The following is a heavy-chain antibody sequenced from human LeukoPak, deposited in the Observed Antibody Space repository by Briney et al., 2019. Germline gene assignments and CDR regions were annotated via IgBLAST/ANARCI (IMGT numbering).Heavy chain of an antibody. CDR3: ARDRTSLGYFDY. CDR1: GFTVSSXY. D-gene: IGHD2-2*01. Sequence: QPGGXXXXXXAXSGFTVSSXYMSWVRQAPGKGLEWVSVIYSGGSTYYADSVKGRFTISRDNSKNTLYLQMDSLRAEDTAVYYCARDRTSLGYFDYWGQGTLVTVSS. V-gene: IGHV3-66*02. J-gene: IGHJ4*02. CDR2: IYSGGST.